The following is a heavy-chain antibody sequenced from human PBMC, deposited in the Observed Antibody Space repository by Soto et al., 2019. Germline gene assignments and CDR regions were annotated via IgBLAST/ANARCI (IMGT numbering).Heavy chain of an antibody. V-gene: IGHV4-39*01. CDR2: IYFSGST. D-gene: IGHD6-19*01. CDR1: GGSINSSSYF. J-gene: IGHJ5*02. CDR3: ARHYSSGSRNWFDP. Sequence: SETLSLTCSVSGGSINSSSYFWGWVREPPGKGLEWIGSIYFSGSTYYNPSLRSRVTISVDTSKNQSSLKLSSVTAADTAVFYCARHYSSGSRNWFDPWGQGTLVTVSS.